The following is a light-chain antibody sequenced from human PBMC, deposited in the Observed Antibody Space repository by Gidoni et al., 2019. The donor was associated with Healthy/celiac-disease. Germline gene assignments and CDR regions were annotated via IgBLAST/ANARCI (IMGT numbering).Light chain of an antibody. CDR1: QSVSSSY. CDR2: GAS. CDR3: QQHGSLSYT. J-gene: IGKJ2*01. Sequence: EIVLKQSPGTLSLSTGERATLSCRASQSVSSSYLAWYQPKPGQAPRLLIYGASSSATGIPDRFSGGVSGTDFTLTISRLEPEDFAVYYCQQHGSLSYTFGQGTKLEIK. V-gene: IGKV3-20*01.